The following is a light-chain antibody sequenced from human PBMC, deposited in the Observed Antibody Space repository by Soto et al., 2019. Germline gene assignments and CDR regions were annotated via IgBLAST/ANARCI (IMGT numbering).Light chain of an antibody. CDR2: LGS. V-gene: IGKV2-28*01. CDR3: MQALQTHT. J-gene: IGKJ2*01. Sequence: DIVMTQSPLSLPVTPGEPASISCRSSQSLLHSNGYNYLDWYLQKPGQSPQLLIYLGSNRASGVTGRFSGSGSGTDFTLKISRVEAEDVGVYYWMQALQTHTFGQGTKLDIK. CDR1: QSLLHSNGYNY.